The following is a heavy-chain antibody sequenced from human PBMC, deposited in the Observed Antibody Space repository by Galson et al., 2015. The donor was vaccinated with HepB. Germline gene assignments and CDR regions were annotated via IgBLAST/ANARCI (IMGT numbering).Heavy chain of an antibody. CDR3: AREGYYGSGTYPVDY. CDR2: IKKDGSEK. V-gene: IGHV3-7*03. Sequence: SLRLSCAASGFTFSDYWMNWVRQAPGKGLEWVANIKKDGSEKYYVDSVKGRFTISRDNAKNSLYLQMNSLRAEDTAVYYCAREGYYGSGTYPVDYWGQGTLVTVSS. J-gene: IGHJ4*01. CDR1: GFTFSDYW. D-gene: IGHD3-10*01.